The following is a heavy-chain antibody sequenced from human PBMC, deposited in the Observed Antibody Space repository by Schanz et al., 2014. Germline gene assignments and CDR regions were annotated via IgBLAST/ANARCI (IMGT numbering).Heavy chain of an antibody. Sequence: VQVAESGGGLVLPGGSLRLSCDASGFTFRDYSMNWVRQAPGKGPEWISYISSYSTIHYADSVKGRFTISRDNAKNSLYLEMTSLRGEDTAVYYCARENLNWEAFDIWGQGTVVTVSS. CDR3: ARENLNWEAFDI. D-gene: IGHD7-27*01. CDR1: GFTFRDYS. V-gene: IGHV3-48*04. CDR2: ISSYSTI. J-gene: IGHJ3*02.